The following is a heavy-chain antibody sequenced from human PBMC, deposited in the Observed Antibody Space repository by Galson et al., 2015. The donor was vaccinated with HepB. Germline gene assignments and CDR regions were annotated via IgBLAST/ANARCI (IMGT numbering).Heavy chain of an antibody. CDR2: IYPGDSDT. D-gene: IGHD6-13*01. CDR3: ARLRGGNRSWALDY. CDR1: GYSFTSSW. J-gene: IGHJ4*02. Sequence: GAEVKKPGESLKVSCKGSGYSFTSSWIGWVRQMPGKGLEWMGIIYPGDSDTRYSPAFQGQVIIVADKSISTAYLQWSSLKASDTAMYYCARLRGGNRSWALDYWGQGTLVTVSS. V-gene: IGHV5-51*03.